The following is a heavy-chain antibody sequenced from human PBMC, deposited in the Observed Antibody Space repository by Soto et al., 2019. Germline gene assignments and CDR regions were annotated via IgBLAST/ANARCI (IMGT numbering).Heavy chain of an antibody. J-gene: IGHJ4*02. CDR2: SSNSGSFT. V-gene: IGHV3-11*06. CDR3: VKSGDNYNALDY. Sequence: GGPLSLSCTASGFTLSAHYMSWIRQAPGKGLEWIGYSSNSGSFTRYADSVKGRFSISRDNAKNSLYLQINSLSGDDTAIYYCVKSGDNYNALDYWGQGT. D-gene: IGHD1-1*01. CDR1: GFTLSAHY.